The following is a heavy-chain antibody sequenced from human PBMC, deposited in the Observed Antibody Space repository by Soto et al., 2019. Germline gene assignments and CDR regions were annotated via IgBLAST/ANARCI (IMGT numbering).Heavy chain of an antibody. D-gene: IGHD1-26*01. V-gene: IGHV3-49*04. J-gene: IGHJ6*02. CDR1: GFTFGDYA. CDR3: TRDQVLSGSYNYGMDV. CDR2: IRSKAYGGTT. Sequence: SLSLSCTASGFTFGDYAMSWVRQAPGKGLEWVGFIRSKAYGGTTEYAASVKGRFTISRDDSKSIAYLQMNSLKTEDTAVYYCTRDQVLSGSYNYGMDVWGQGTTVTVSS.